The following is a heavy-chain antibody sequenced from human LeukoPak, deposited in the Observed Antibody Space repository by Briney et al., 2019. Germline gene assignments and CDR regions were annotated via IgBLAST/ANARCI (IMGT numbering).Heavy chain of an antibody. CDR2: ISSSSSYI. CDR3: ARAFYDILTGLAYYFDY. V-gene: IGHV3-21*01. CDR1: GFTFSSYS. J-gene: IGHJ4*02. D-gene: IGHD3-9*01. Sequence: GGSLRLSCAASGFTFSSYSMNWVRQVPGKGLEWVSSISSSSSYINYADSVKGRFTISRDDAKNSLYLQMNGMRAEDTAVYYCARAFYDILTGLAYYFDYWGQGTLVTVSS.